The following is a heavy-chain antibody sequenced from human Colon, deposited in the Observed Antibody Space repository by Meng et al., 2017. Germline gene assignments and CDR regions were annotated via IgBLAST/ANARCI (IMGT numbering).Heavy chain of an antibody. CDR2: ISYEGSNK. CDR3: ASLPSMVYATLEPYYFDY. V-gene: IGHV3-30*01. Sequence: AESLRLSCAASRFTLTSYAMRWVRQAPGKGREWVAVISYEGSNKYYADSVKGRLTISRDNSKNTLYLQMNSLRAEDTAVYYCASLPSMVYATLEPYYFDYWGQGTLVTVSS. D-gene: IGHD2-8*01. J-gene: IGHJ4*02. CDR1: RFTLTSYA.